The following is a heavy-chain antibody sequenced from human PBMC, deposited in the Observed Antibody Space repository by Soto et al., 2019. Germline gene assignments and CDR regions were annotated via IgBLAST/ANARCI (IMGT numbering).Heavy chain of an antibody. V-gene: IGHV1-8*01. CDR1: GYTFTTFD. J-gene: IGHJ4*02. D-gene: IGHD3-16*01. CDR2: MSPNSGNT. Sequence: GASVKVSCKPSGYTFTTFDINCVRQAPGQGLEWMGWMSPNSGNTGYAQKFQGRVVMTRDTAISTAYMELRSLTSEDTAVYYCARGITQGYDYWGQGTLVTVSS. CDR3: ARGITQGYDY.